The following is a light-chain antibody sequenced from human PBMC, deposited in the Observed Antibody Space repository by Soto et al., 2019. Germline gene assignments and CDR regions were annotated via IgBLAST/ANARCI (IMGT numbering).Light chain of an antibody. CDR1: SSNIGAGYD. Sequence: QSVLTQPPSVSGAPGQRVTISCTGSSSNIGAGYDVHWYQQLPGTAPKLLIYGNSNRPSGVPDRFSGSKSGTSASLAITGLHAADEADYYCQSYDRSLSGSTVVFGGGTKLTVL. CDR2: GNS. J-gene: IGLJ2*01. V-gene: IGLV1-40*01. CDR3: QSYDRSLSGSTVV.